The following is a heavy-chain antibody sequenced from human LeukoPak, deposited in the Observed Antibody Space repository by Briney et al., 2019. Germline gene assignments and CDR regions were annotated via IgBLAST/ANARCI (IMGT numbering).Heavy chain of an antibody. J-gene: IGHJ6*03. D-gene: IGHD4/OR15-4a*01. V-gene: IGHV4-61*02. CDR3: ASGLLPAPYYYMDV. CDR2: IYTSGST. Sequence: SQTLSLTCTVSGGSISSGSYYWSWIRQPAGKGLEWIGRIYTSGSTNYNPSLKSRVTISVDTSKNQFSLKLSSVTAADTAVYYCASGLLPAPYYYMDVWGKGTTVTVSS. CDR1: GGSISSGSYY.